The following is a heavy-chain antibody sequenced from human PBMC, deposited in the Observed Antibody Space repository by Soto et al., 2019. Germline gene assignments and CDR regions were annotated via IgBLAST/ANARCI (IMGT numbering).Heavy chain of an antibody. CDR1: GGTFSSHS. Sequence: QVQLVQSGAEVKKPGSSVKVSCKSSGGTFSSHSINWVRQAPGQGLEWMGGIIPIFGPANFAKKFQGRVTITADESTTTANMELSSLTSEDTAVYYCATGSFTSTGGRIGYHYNAMDGWGQGTTVTVSS. CDR3: ATGSFTSTGGRIGYHYNAMDG. D-gene: IGHD1-1*01. CDR2: IIPIFGPA. J-gene: IGHJ6*02. V-gene: IGHV1-69*01.